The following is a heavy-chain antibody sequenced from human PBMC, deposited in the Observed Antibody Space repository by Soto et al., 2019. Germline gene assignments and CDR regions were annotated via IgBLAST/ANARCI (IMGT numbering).Heavy chain of an antibody. CDR3: AKRSGSGWSGVTYFDY. V-gene: IGHV5-51*01. CDR2: IYPGDPDT. CDR1: GYSFTSYW. Sequence: GESLKISCKGSGYSFTSYWIGWVRQMPGKGLEWMGIIYPGDPDTRYSPSFQGQITISADKSISTAYLQWSSLKASDTAVYYCAKRSGSGWSGVTYFDYWGQGTLVTVSS. D-gene: IGHD6-19*01. J-gene: IGHJ4*02.